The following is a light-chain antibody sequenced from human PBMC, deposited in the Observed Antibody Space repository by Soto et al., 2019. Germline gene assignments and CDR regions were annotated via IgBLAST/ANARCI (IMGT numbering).Light chain of an antibody. CDR3: QQTYSDIS. J-gene: IGKJ4*01. Sequence: DVRMTQSPSSLSASVGDTITITCRASRTINTYLNWFQQKPGGPPRLLIYGASTLHDGVPSRFSGSGSGADFTLTISGLQPEDFASYHCQQTYSDISFGGGTKVDI. CDR1: RTINTY. CDR2: GAS. V-gene: IGKV1-39*01.